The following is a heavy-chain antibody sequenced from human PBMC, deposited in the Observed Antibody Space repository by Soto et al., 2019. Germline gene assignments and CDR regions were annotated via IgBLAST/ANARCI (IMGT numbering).Heavy chain of an antibody. J-gene: IGHJ4*02. V-gene: IGHV1-3*01. CDR2: INAGNGNT. Sequence: ASVKVSCKASVYTFTSYAMHWVRQAPGQRLEWMGWINAGNGNTKYSQKFQGRVTITRDTSASTAYMELSSLRSEDTAVYYCARDKWNNWNYFDYWGQGTLVTVSS. CDR1: VYTFTSYA. D-gene: IGHD1-20*01. CDR3: ARDKWNNWNYFDY.